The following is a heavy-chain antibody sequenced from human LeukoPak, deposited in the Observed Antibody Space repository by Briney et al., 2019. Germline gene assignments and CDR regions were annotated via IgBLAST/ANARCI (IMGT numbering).Heavy chain of an antibody. Sequence: KPSETLSLTCTVSGDSISSNNYYWGWIRQPPGKGLEWIGSMYYSGSTYYNPSLKSRVTISVDTSKNQFSLKLSSVTAADTAVYYCARDRDYGDYGEPANFDYWGQGTLVTVSS. CDR3: ARDRDYGDYGEPANFDY. CDR1: GDSISSNNYY. V-gene: IGHV4-39*07. J-gene: IGHJ4*02. D-gene: IGHD4-17*01. CDR2: MYYSGST.